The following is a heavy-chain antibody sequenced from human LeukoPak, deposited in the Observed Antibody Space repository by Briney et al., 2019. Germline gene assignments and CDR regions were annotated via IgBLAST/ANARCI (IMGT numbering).Heavy chain of an antibody. D-gene: IGHD6-6*01. J-gene: IGHJ6*03. CDR2: INPSGGST. CDR1: GYTFTSYY. Sequence: GASVKVSCKASGYTFTSYYTHWVRQAPGQGLEWMGIINPSGGSTSYAQKFQGRVTMTRDTSTSTVYMELSSLRSEDTAVYYCAREGSSSSSYYYYYMDVWGKGTTVTVSS. V-gene: IGHV1-46*01. CDR3: AREGSSSSSYYYYYMDV.